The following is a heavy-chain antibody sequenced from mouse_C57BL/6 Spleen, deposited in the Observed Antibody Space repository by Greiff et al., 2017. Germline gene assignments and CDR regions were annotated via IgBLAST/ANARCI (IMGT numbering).Heavy chain of an antibody. CDR1: GYTFTSYW. CDR2: IHPNSGST. CDR3: ARLYYDYDFFAY. D-gene: IGHD2-4*01. J-gene: IGHJ3*01. V-gene: IGHV1-64*01. Sequence: QLQQPGAELVKPGASVKLSCKASGYTFTSYWMHWVKQRPGQGLEWIGMIHPNSGSTNYNEKFKSKATLTVDKSSSTAYMQLSSLTSEDSAVYYCARLYYDYDFFAYWGQGTLVTVSA.